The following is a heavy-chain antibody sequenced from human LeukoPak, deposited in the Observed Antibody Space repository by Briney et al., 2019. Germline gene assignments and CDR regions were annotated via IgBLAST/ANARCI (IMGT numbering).Heavy chain of an antibody. CDR1: GFIFSKYW. V-gene: IGHV3-7*01. CDR2: IKGDGSED. CDR3: ARDMGIYTNYGAY. D-gene: IGHD4-17*01. Sequence: GGSLRLSCAASGFIFSKYWMTWVRQPPGKGLEWVANIKGDGSEDEYVDSVKGRFTISRDNAQNSLFLQVDNLRGEDTAVYYCARDMGIYTNYGAYWGQGTLVTVSS. J-gene: IGHJ4*02.